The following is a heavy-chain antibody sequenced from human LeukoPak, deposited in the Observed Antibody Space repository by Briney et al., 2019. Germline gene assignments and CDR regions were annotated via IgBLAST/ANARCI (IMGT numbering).Heavy chain of an antibody. V-gene: IGHV4-34*01. D-gene: IGHD3-10*01. J-gene: IGHJ3*02. Sequence: SETLSLTCVVYGGSFSGYYWSWIRQPPGKGLEWIGEINHSGSTNYNPSLKSRVTISVDTSKNQFSLKLSSVTAADTAVYYCARAPSITMVRGVPGAFDIWGQGTMVTVSS. CDR2: INHSGST. CDR3: ARAPSITMVRGVPGAFDI. CDR1: GGSFSGYY.